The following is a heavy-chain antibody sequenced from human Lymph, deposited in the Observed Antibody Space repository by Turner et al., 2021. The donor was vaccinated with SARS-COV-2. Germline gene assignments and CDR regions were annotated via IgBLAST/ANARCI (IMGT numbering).Heavy chain of an antibody. D-gene: IGHD2-21*02. Sequence: QVQLQESGPRLVKPLETLSLTCTVSGGSMNSNYWSWIRQPPGKRLEWIGYIYYRGSTNYNPSRERRVTISVDTSRNQFSLNLTSVTAADTAIYYCARETVNNWVDPWGQGTLVTVSS. J-gene: IGHJ5*02. CDR3: ARETVNNWVDP. CDR1: GGSMNSNY. V-gene: IGHV4-59*01. CDR2: IYYRGST.